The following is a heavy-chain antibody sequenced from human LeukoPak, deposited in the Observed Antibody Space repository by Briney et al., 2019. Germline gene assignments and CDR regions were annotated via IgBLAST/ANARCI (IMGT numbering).Heavy chain of an antibody. Sequence: ASVKVSCKASGGTFSSYVISWVRQAPGQGLEWMGRISPYNGNTKYAQKLQGRVTMTTDTSTSTAYMELRSLRSDDTAVYYCARDLFYSVSGTYYNVGRVFNYWGQGTLVTVSS. J-gene: IGHJ4*02. CDR1: GGTFSSYV. V-gene: IGHV1-18*01. CDR3: ARDLFYSVSGTYYNVGRVFNY. D-gene: IGHD3-10*01. CDR2: ISPYNGNT.